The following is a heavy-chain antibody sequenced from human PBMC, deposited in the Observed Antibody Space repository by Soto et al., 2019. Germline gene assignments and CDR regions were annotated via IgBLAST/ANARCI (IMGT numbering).Heavy chain of an antibody. CDR2: IYYSGST. CDR1: GGSISSGGYY. J-gene: IGHJ5*02. V-gene: IGHV4-31*03. CDR3: AREPPRGYCTNGVCPPAGFDP. Sequence: SETLSLTCTVSGGSISSGGYYWSWIRQHPGKGLEWIGYIYYSGSTYYNPSLKSRVTISVDTSKNQFSLKLSSVTAADTAVYCCAREPPRGYCTNGVCPPAGFDPWGQGTLVTVSS. D-gene: IGHD2-8*01.